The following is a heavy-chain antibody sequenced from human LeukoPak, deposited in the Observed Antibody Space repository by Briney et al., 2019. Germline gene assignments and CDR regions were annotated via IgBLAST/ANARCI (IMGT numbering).Heavy chain of an antibody. Sequence: GASVKVSCKASGYTFTSYDINWVRQATGQGLEWMGWISAYNGSTNYAQKLQGRVTMTTDTSTSTAYMELRSLRSDDTAVYYCAREVAAATFDYWGQGTLVTVSS. CDR1: GYTFTSYD. D-gene: IGHD6-13*01. CDR3: AREVAAATFDY. J-gene: IGHJ4*02. CDR2: ISAYNGST. V-gene: IGHV1-18*01.